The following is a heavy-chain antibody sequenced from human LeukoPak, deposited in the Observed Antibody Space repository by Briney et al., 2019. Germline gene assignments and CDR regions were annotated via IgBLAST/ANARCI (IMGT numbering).Heavy chain of an antibody. J-gene: IGHJ4*02. D-gene: IGHD3-16*01. CDR2: INPKSGGT. CDR1: GYTXTDYY. V-gene: IGHV1-2*02. Sequence: ASVKVSCKASGYTXTDYYMHWVRQAPGQGLEWMGWINPKSGGTNYAQKFQGRVTMTRDTSISTAYMELSRLRSDDTAVYYCARDVRRIMITFGARGGYDYWGQGTLVTVSS. CDR3: ARDVRRIMITFGARGGYDY.